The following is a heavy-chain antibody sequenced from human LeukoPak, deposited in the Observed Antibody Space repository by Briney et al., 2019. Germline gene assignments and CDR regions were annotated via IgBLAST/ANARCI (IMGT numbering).Heavy chain of an antibody. D-gene: IGHD6-13*01. CDR1: GFTFSSYS. J-gene: IGHJ4*02. Sequence: GGSLRLSCAVSGFTFSSYSMNWVRQAPGKGLEWVSSISSSSSYIYYADSVKGRFTISRDNAKNSLYLQMNSLRAEDTAVYYCARDGRSWYSSSWYGDYWGQGTLVTVSS. CDR2: ISSSSSYI. CDR3: ARDGRSWYSSSWYGDY. V-gene: IGHV3-21*01.